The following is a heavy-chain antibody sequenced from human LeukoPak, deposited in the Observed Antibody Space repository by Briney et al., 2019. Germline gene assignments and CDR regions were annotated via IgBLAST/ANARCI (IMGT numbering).Heavy chain of an antibody. CDR2: IYPGDSDT. J-gene: IGHJ4*02. D-gene: IGHD6-13*01. CDR3: ARRVGSSWDFDY. CDR1: GYSFTSYW. V-gene: IGHV5-51*01. Sequence: GASLQISCKGSGYSFTSYWIGWVRQLPGKGLEWMGIIYPGDSDTRYSPSFQGQVTISADKSISTAYLQWSSLKASYTAMYYCARRVGSSWDFDYWGQGTLVTVSS.